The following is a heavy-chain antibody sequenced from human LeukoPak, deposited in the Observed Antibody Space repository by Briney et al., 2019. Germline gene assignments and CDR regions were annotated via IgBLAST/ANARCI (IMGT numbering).Heavy chain of an antibody. V-gene: IGHV1-46*01. J-gene: IGHJ4*02. D-gene: IGHD5-12*01. Sequence: ASVKVSCKASGYTFTSYGISWVRQAPGQGLEWMGIINPSGGSTSYAQKFQGRVTMTRDTSTSTVYMELSSLRSEDTAVYYCARHRGYSGYDYPYYFDYWGQGTLVTVSS. CDR2: INPSGGST. CDR1: GYTFTSYG. CDR3: ARHRGYSGYDYPYYFDY.